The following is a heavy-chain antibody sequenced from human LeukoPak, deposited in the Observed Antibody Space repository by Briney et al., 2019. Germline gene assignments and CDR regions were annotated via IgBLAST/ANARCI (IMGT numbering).Heavy chain of an antibody. CDR1: GGSISSGSYY. Sequence: KASETLSLTCTVSGGSISSGSYYWSWIRQPAGKGLEWIGRIYTSGSTNYNPSLKSRVTISVDTSKNQFSLKLSSVTAADTAVYYCARGGGVRGVSAPDYWGQGTLVTVSS. J-gene: IGHJ4*02. CDR3: ARGGGVRGVSAPDY. V-gene: IGHV4-61*02. CDR2: IYTSGST. D-gene: IGHD3-10*01.